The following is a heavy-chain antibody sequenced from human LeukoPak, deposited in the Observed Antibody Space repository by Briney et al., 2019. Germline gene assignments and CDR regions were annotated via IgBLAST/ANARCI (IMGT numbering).Heavy chain of an antibody. V-gene: IGHV4-30-4*01. CDR2: IYYSGST. J-gene: IGHJ4*02. CDR3: ARSSSFTRDSDY. CDR1: GGSISSGDYY. D-gene: IGHD6-13*01. Sequence: SETLSLTCTVSGGSISSGDYYWSWIRQPPGKGLEWIGYIYYSGSTYYNPSLKSRVTISVDTSKNQFSLKLSSVTAADTAVYYCARSSSFTRDSDYWGQGTLVTVSS.